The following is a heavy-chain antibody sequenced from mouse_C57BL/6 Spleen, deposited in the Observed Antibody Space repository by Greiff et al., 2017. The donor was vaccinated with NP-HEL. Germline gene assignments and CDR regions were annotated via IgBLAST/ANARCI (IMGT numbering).Heavy chain of an antibody. CDR1: GFSLTSYA. CDR3: ARNEEWYFDV. CDR2: LWTGGGT. J-gene: IGHJ1*03. Sequence: QVQLQQPGPGLVAPSQSLSITCTVSGFSLTSYAISWVRQPPGKGLEWLGVLWTGGGTNYNSALKSRLSISKDNSKSQVFLKMNSLQTDDTARYYCARNEEWYFDVWGTGTTVTVSS. V-gene: IGHV2-9-1*01.